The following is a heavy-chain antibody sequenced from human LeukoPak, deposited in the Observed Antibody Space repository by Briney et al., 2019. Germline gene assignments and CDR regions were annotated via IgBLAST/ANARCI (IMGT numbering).Heavy chain of an antibody. J-gene: IGHJ3*02. CDR1: GGTFSSYA. CDR2: IIPILGIA. V-gene: IGHV1-69*04. CDR3: ARSNRAGGHGAFDI. D-gene: IGHD3-16*01. Sequence: GSSVKVSCKASGGTFSSYAISWVRQAPGQGLEWMGRIIPILGIANYAQKFQGRVTITADKSTSTAYMELSSLRSEDTAVYYCARSNRAGGHGAFDIWGQGTMVTVSS.